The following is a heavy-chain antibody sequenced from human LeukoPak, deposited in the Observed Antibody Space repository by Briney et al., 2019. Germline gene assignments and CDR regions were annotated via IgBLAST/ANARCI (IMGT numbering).Heavy chain of an antibody. V-gene: IGHV4-59*08. CDR3: ARHGARGQPFDY. D-gene: IGHD1-26*01. CDR2: IYYSGST. Sequence: SETLSLTCTVSGASITYYYGNWIRHPPGKGLEWIGYIYYSGSTNYNPSLTSRVTMSIDTSNNQFSLKLTSVTAADTAIYYCARHGARGQPFDYWGQGILVTISS. CDR1: GASITYYY. J-gene: IGHJ4*02.